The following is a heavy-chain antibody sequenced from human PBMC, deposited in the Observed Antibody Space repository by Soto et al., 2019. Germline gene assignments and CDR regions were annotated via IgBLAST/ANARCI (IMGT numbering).Heavy chain of an antibody. J-gene: IGHJ6*02. CDR2: ISYDGSNK. Sequence: GGSLRLSCAASGFTFSNAWMSWVRQAPGKGLEWVAVISYDGSNKYYADSVKGRFTISRDNAKNTLYLQMNSLRAEDTAVYYCASSGLVDYYYYGMDVWGQGTTVTVSS. CDR3: ASSGLVDYYYYGMDV. V-gene: IGHV3-30-3*01. CDR1: GFTFSNAW. D-gene: IGHD3-3*01.